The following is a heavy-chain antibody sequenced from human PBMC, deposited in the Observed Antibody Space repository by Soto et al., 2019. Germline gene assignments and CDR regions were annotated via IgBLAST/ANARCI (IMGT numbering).Heavy chain of an antibody. CDR2: IIPIFGTA. J-gene: IGHJ2*01. CDR3: ARWRESNYYDSSGYDYWYFDL. Sequence: GASVKVSCKASGGTFSSYAISWVRQAPGQGLEWMGGIIPIFGTANYAQKFQGRVTITADESTSTAYMELSSLRSEDTAVYYCARWRESNYYDSSGYDYWYFDLWGRGTLVTVSS. CDR1: GGTFSSYA. V-gene: IGHV1-69*13. D-gene: IGHD3-22*01.